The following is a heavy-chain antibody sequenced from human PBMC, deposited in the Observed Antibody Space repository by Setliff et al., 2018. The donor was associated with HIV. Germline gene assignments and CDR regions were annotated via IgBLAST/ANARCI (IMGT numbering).Heavy chain of an antibody. J-gene: IGHJ4*02. CDR1: GFIFSNAR. CDR3: MDFAIAGAWDY. D-gene: IGHD6-13*01. Sequence: KAGGSLRLSCAASGFIFSNARMNWVRQVPGKGLEWVGHIKKKGDGGTTEYATPVKGRFTISRDDSENMLYLQMNDLKTEDTAVYYCMDFAIAGAWDYWGQGTLVTVSS. CDR2: IKKKGDGGTT. V-gene: IGHV3-15*01.